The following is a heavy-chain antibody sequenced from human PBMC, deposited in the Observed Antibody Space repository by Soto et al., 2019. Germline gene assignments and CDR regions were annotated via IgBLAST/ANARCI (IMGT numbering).Heavy chain of an antibody. V-gene: IGHV3-23*01. J-gene: IGHJ4*02. CDR2: ISGSGGSA. CDR1: GFTFISFA. Sequence: GGPLRLSCAASGFTFISFAMSWVRQAPGKGLEWVSAISGSGGSAYYADSVKGRFTISRDNSKNTLYLQMNSLRAEDTAVYYCPKEKPQQAPSALGDYLGQGTLVTVSS. CDR3: PKEKPQQAPSALGDY.